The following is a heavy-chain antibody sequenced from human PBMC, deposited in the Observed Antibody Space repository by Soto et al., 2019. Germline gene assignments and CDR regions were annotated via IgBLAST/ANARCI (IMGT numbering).Heavy chain of an antibody. J-gene: IGHJ4*02. V-gene: IGHV1-69*01. CDR2: IIPKPGSA. Sequence: QVQLVQSGAEVKEPGSSVKVSCKASGGGNLRDYRTTWVRRAPGQGLEWMGGIIPKPGSANYAQNFQGRVTVTADESTNTVYMELRSLRSDETAVYYCARGGDVYNFGAVYWGQGTPVTVSS. CDR1: GGGNLRDYR. CDR3: ARGGDVYNFGAVY. D-gene: IGHD2-21*01.